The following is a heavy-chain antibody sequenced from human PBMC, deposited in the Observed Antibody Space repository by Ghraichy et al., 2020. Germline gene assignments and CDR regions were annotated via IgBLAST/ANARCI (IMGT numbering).Heavy chain of an antibody. V-gene: IGHV3-11*06. Sequence: GGSLRLSCAASGFTFRDHYMSWIRQAPGKGLEWVSLISRKGRDTNSAESVRGRFTISRADAKISLYLQLNALRAKDTALYYCVRECQALGKSGFDVWVPGTLVTVSS. CDR1: GFTFRDHY. CDR2: ISRKGRDT. CDR3: VRECQALGKSGFDV. D-gene: IGHD6-25*01. J-gene: IGHJ5*02.